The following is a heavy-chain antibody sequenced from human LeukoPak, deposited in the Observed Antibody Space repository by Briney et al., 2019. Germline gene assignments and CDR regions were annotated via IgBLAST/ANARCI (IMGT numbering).Heavy chain of an antibody. Sequence: SETLSLTCTVSGGSISSGGYYWSWIRQHPGKGLEWLGSIFSSASTIYNPSLKSRVIISVDTSKNQFSLKLSSVTAADTAVYYCARDGPGLGMDVWGQGTTVTVSS. J-gene: IGHJ6*02. D-gene: IGHD3-10*01. CDR1: GGSISSGGYY. CDR3: ARDGPGLGMDV. V-gene: IGHV4-31*03. CDR2: IFSSAST.